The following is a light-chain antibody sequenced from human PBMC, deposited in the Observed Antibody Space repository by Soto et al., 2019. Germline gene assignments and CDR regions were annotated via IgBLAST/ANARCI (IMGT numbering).Light chain of an antibody. CDR2: GAS. Sequence: IVMTQSPATLSVSPGEGATLSCRASQYVNSNLAWYQQKPGQAPRLLIYGASTRATGVPARFSGSGSGTEFALSISSLQSEDFAVYYCQHYHNWPPLTFGGGTKIEIK. CDR3: QHYHNWPPLT. J-gene: IGKJ4*01. V-gene: IGKV3-15*01. CDR1: QYVNSN.